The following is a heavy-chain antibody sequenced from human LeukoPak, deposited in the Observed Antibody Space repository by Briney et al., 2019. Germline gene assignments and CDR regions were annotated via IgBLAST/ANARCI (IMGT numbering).Heavy chain of an antibody. CDR2: ISYDGNNQ. Sequence: PGRSLRLSCAASGITFSHYAMHWVRQAPGKGLEWVAVISYDGNNQDYADSAKGRFTISRDNSKNTLYLRMNSLRAEDTAVYYCARDYRTYYDILTGHDYWGQGTLVTVSS. D-gene: IGHD3-9*01. J-gene: IGHJ4*02. CDR1: GITFSHYA. V-gene: IGHV3-30*04. CDR3: ARDYRTYYDILTGHDY.